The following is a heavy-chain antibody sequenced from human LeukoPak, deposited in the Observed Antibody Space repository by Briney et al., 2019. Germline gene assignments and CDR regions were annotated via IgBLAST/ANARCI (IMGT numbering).Heavy chain of an antibody. CDR1: GGSISSSSYY. D-gene: IGHD2-15*01. Sequence: SETLSLTCTVSGGSISSSSYYWSWIRQPPGKGLEWIGYIYYSGSTNYNPSLKSRVTISVDTSKNQFSLKLRSVTAADTAVYYCTRSLYGRSWRGFDYWGQGTLVTVSS. CDR2: IYYSGST. J-gene: IGHJ4*02. CDR3: TRSLYGRSWRGFDY. V-gene: IGHV4-61*05.